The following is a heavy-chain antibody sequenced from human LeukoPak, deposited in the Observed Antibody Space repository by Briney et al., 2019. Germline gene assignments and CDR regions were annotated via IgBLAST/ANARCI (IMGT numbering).Heavy chain of an antibody. J-gene: IGHJ4*02. CDR3: ARQSSYSSGWYFDY. CDR1: GGSVSDSRYY. V-gene: IGHV4-39*01. CDR2: MYYSGSA. Sequence: SETLSLTCTVSGGSVSDSRYYWGSIRQPPGKGLEGIGNMYYSGSANYNPSLKSRVTIYIDTSKNQFSLKLSSVTAADTAVYYCARQSSYSSGWYFDYWGQGTLVTVSS. D-gene: IGHD6-19*01.